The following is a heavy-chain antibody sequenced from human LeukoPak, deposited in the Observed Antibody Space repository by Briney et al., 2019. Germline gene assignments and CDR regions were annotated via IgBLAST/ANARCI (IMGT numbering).Heavy chain of an antibody. D-gene: IGHD6-6*01. CDR3: TRDPRHFDS. J-gene: IGHJ5*01. CDR2: ISGSGHDI. CDR1: GFTFSDSY. V-gene: IGHV3-11*04. Sequence: GGSLRLSCSASGFTFSDSYMTWVRQAPGKGVEWVAYISGSGHDINYSDSVKGRFTISRDNAKNSLYLQMSSLRVEDTAVYYCTRDPRHFDSCGQGTLVTVSS.